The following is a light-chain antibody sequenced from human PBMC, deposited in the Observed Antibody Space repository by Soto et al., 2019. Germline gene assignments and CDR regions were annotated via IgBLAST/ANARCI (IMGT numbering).Light chain of an antibody. CDR2: AAS. CDR1: QNIRTY. J-gene: IGKJ1*01. V-gene: IGKV1-9*01. CDR3: QQRSKMPLT. Sequence: DIQMTQSASTLSASLGDRVTITCRASQNIRTYLTWYQQKPGKAPKLLIYAASTLQSGVPSRFSGTGSETDFTLTISSLETEDFAIYYCQQRSKMPLTFGHGTKVDIK.